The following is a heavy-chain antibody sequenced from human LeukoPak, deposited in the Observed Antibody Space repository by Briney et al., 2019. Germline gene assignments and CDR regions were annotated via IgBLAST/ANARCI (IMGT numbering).Heavy chain of an antibody. Sequence: GGSLRLSCAASGFTVSSNYMSWVRQAPGKGREWVSVIYSGGSTYYADSVKGRFTISRDNSKNTLYLQMNSLRAEDTAVYYCARESVDYYYYYGMDVWGQGTTVTVSS. V-gene: IGHV3-66*01. J-gene: IGHJ6*02. D-gene: IGHD2-15*01. CDR3: ARESVDYYYYYGMDV. CDR2: IYSGGST. CDR1: GFTVSSNY.